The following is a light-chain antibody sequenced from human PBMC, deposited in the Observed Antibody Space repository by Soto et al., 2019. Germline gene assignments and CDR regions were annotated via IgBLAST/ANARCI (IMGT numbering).Light chain of an antibody. CDR3: QSYDSSLSGSV. V-gene: IGLV1-40*01. CDR1: SSNIGAGYD. CDR2: GNS. J-gene: IGLJ2*01. Sequence: SVLTQPPSVSWAPGQRVTISCTGNSSNIGAGYDVHWYQQLPGTAPKLLIYGNSNRPSGVPDRFSGSKSGTSASLAITGLQAEDEADYYCQSYDSSLSGSVFGGWTKLTVL.